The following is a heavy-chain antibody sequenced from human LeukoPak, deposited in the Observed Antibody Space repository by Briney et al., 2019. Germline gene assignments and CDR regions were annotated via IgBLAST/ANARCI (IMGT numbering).Heavy chain of an antibody. CDR3: ARRQGDFWSGYYYYYYMDV. CDR1: GFTFSSYS. Sequence: PGGSLRLSCAASGFTFSSYSMNWVRQAPGKGLEWVSYISSSSGTIYNADSVTGRFTISRDNAKNSLYLQMNSLRAEDTALYYCARRQGDFWSGYYYYYYMDVWGKGTTVTVSS. V-gene: IGHV3-48*04. CDR2: ISSSSGTI. D-gene: IGHD3-3*01. J-gene: IGHJ6*03.